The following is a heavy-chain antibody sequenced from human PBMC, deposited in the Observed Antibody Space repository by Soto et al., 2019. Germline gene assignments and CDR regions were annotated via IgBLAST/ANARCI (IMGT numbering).Heavy chain of an antibody. V-gene: IGHV4-39*01. J-gene: IGHJ4*02. D-gene: IGHD5-12*01. Sequence: SETLSLTCTVSGGSISSSSYYWGWIRQPPGKGLEWIGSIYYSGSTYYNPSLKSRVTISVDTSKNQFSLKLSSVTAADTAVYYCASINVPYGGYVFNYWGQGTLVTVSS. CDR3: ASINVPYGGYVFNY. CDR2: IYYSGST. CDR1: GGSISSSSYY.